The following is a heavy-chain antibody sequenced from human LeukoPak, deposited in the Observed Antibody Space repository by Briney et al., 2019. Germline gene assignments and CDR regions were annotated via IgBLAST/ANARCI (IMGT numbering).Heavy chain of an antibody. D-gene: IGHD3-10*01. CDR3: ASEEITMVRGVIITQGYYYYYGMDV. V-gene: IGHV1-46*01. J-gene: IGHJ6*02. CDR2: INPSGGST. CDR1: GYTFTSYG. Sequence: ASVKVSCKASGYTFTSYGISWVRQAPGQGLEWMGIINPSGGSTSYAQKFQGRVTMTRDTSTSTVYMELSSLRSEDTAVYYCASEEITMVRGVIITQGYYYYYGMDVWGQGTTVTVSS.